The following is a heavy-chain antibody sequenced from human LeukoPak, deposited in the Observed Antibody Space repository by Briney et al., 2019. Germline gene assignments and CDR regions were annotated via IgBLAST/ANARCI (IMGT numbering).Heavy chain of an antibody. CDR2: IYHSGST. CDR3: ARDEQWLLLRRFDY. J-gene: IGHJ4*02. V-gene: IGHV4-38-2*02. CDR1: GYSISSGYY. Sequence: SETLSLTCTVSGYSISSGYYWGWIRQPPGKGLEWIGSIYHSGSTYYNPSLKSRVTISVDTSKNQFSLKLSSVTAADTAVYYCARDEQWLLLRRFDYWGQGTLVTVSS. D-gene: IGHD3-22*01.